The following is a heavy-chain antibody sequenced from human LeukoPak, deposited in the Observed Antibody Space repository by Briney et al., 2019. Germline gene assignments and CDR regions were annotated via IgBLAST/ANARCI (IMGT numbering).Heavy chain of an antibody. D-gene: IGHD2-2*01. Sequence: GGSLRLSCAASGFTFSSYAMSWVRQAPGKGLEWVSAISLIGGSTHYADSVKGRFTISGDNSMNTLYLQMNSLSAEDTAVYYCAKDRYCSSTTCSRYFDYWGQGTLVTVSS. V-gene: IGHV3-23*01. CDR1: GFTFSSYA. J-gene: IGHJ4*02. CDR3: AKDRYCSSTTCSRYFDY. CDR2: ISLIGGST.